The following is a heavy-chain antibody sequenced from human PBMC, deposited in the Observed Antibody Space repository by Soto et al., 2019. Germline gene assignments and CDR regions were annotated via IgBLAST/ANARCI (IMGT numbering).Heavy chain of an antibody. CDR1: GATSSRYA. V-gene: IGHV1-69*06. CDR3: ARGADSSCPLFG. D-gene: IGHD6-6*01. Sequence: SEPGACMASGATSSRYAISWLRQAPGQGHAWMGGIIPIFGTANYAQKFQGRGTITADKSTSTAYMELSSLRSEDTAVWYGARGADSSCPLFGWAQGSPVPV. CDR2: IIPIFGTA. J-gene: IGHJ4*02.